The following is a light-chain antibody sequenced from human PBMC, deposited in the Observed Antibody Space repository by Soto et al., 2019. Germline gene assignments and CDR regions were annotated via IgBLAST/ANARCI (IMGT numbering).Light chain of an antibody. V-gene: IGKV3-20*01. CDR3: QQYGSSPGWT. Sequence: EIVLTQSPGTLSLSPGERATLSCRASQSVSSSYLAWYQQKPGQDPRILIYGASSRATGIPDRFSGSGSGTDFTLTISRLEPEDFAVYYCQQYGSSPGWTFGQGTKVEIK. CDR2: GAS. CDR1: QSVSSSY. J-gene: IGKJ1*01.